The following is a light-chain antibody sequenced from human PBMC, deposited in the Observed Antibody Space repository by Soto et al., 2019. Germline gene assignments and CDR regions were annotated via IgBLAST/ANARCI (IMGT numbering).Light chain of an antibody. V-gene: IGLV2-14*01. CDR2: DVS. CDR1: SSDVGGYTY. CDR3: SSYTSSSTPVV. J-gene: IGLJ2*01. Sequence: QSALTQPASVSGSPGQSITISCTGTSSDVGGYTYVSWYQQHPGKAPKLMIYDVSNRPSGVSNRFSGSKSGNTASLTISGLQREDEADYYCSSYTSSSTPVVFGGGTKLTVL.